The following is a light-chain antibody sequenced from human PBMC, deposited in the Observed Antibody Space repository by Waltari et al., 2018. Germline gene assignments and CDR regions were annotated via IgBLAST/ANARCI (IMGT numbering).Light chain of an antibody. CDR1: TNDIGSFDR. J-gene: IGLJ1*01. V-gene: IGLV2-14*03. CDR2: DVN. CDR3: KSFTTRYTYV. Sequence: QSALTQPASVSGSPGQSLTVSCTGTTNDIGSFDRVSWYPQHPGKVPKVIIYDVNNRPSGVSNRFSGTKSGNTASLIISGLQAEEEGDYYCKSFTTRYTYVFGTGTKVTVL.